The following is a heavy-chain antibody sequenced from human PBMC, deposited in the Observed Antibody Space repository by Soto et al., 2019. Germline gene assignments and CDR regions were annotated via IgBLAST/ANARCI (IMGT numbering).Heavy chain of an antibody. Sequence: GASVKVSCKASGGTFSSYAISWVRQAPGQGLEWMGGIIPIFGTANYAQKFQGRVTITADESTSTAYMELSSLRSEDTAVYYCAITRILTGTDAFDIWGQGTMVTVSS. CDR2: IIPIFGTA. J-gene: IGHJ3*02. CDR1: GGTFSSYA. D-gene: IGHD3-9*01. V-gene: IGHV1-69*13. CDR3: AITRILTGTDAFDI.